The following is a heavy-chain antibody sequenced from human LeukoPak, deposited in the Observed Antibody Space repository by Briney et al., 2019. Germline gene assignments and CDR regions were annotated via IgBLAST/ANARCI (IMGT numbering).Heavy chain of an antibody. V-gene: IGHV3-9*01. CDR3: AKEYCSSTSCSIFDY. CDR1: GFTFDDYA. J-gene: IGHJ4*02. D-gene: IGHD2-2*01. Sequence: SLRLSCAASGFTFDDYAMHWVRQAPGKGLEWVSGISWNSGSIGYADSVKGRFTISRDNAKNSLYLQMNSLRAEDTAVYYCAKEYCSSTSCSIFDYWGQGTLVTVSS. CDR2: ISWNSGSI.